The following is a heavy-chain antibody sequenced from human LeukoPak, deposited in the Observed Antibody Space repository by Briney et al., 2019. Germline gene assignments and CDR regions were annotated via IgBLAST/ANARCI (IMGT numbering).Heavy chain of an antibody. CDR2: IKQDGSEK. V-gene: IGHV3-7*01. Sequence: GGSLRLSCAASGFTFSSYWMSWVRQAPGKGLEWVANIKQDGSEKCYVDSVKGRFTISRDNAKNSLYLQMNSLRAEDTAVYYCARVFRPSLTVFIIRGAFDIWGQGTMVTVSS. CDR3: ARVFRPSLTVFIIRGAFDI. J-gene: IGHJ3*02. CDR1: GFTFSSYW. D-gene: IGHD3-3*01.